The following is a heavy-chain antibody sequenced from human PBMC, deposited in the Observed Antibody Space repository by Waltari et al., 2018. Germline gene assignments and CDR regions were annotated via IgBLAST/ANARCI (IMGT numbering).Heavy chain of an antibody. D-gene: IGHD3-22*01. CDR3: ARGGTYYYDSSGLIDY. Sequence: QVQLQESGPGLVKPSETLSLTCTVSGGSISSYYWSWIRQPPGKGLEWIGYIYYSGSPNSNPSLKSRVTISVDTSKNQFSLKLSSVTAADTAVYYCARGGTYYYDSSGLIDYWGQGTLVTVSS. J-gene: IGHJ4*02. CDR1: GGSISSYY. V-gene: IGHV4-59*01. CDR2: IYYSGSP.